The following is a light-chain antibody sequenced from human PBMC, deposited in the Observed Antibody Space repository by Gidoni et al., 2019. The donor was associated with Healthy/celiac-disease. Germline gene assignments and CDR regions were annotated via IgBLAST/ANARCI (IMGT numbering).Light chain of an antibody. CDR1: QDISNY. CDR2: DAS. CDR3: QQYGNLPLT. J-gene: IGKJ4*01. V-gene: IGKV1-33*01. Sequence: DINMTKSPSSLSASVGDRVTITCQASQDISNYLNWYQQKPGKAPKLLIYDASNLDTGVPSRFSGSGSGTDFTFTISSLQPEDIATYYCQQYGNLPLTFGGGTKVEIK.